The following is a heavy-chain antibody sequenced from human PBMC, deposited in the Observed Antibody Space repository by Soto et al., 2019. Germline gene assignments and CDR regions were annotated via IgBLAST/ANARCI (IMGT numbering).Heavy chain of an antibody. D-gene: IGHD7-27*01. V-gene: IGHV4-30-4*02. CDR1: GGSISSGDYY. CDR2: IYYSGSA. J-gene: IGHJ6*02. Sequence: SETLSLTCTVSGGSISSGDYYWSWIRQPPGKGLEWIGYIYYSGSAYYNPSLKSRVTISVDASTSTVYMELSSLSSEDTAVYYCARGKWITSDWGPTRENYYEMDVWGQGTTVTVSS. CDR3: ARGKWITSDWGPTRENYYEMDV.